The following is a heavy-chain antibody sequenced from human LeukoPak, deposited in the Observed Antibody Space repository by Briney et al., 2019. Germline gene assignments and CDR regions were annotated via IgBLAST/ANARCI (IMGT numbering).Heavy chain of an antibody. CDR3: AREPAAFGDNWFDP. CDR1: GFTFNDYS. D-gene: IGHD3-3*01. V-gene: IGHV3-48*02. CDR2: ISNRGNSK. J-gene: IGHJ5*02. Sequence: PGGSLRLSCAASGFTFNDYSMTWVRQAPGKGLEWISYISNRGNSKYYADSVKGRFTVSRDNAKNSLYLQMNSLRDEDTAVYYCAREPAAFGDNWFDPWGQGTLVTVSS.